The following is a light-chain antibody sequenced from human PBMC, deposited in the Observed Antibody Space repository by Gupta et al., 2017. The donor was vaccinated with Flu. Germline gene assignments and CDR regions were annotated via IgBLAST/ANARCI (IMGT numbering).Light chain of an antibody. Sequence: QSALTQPASVSGSPGQSITISCTGTSRDVGDYNYVSWYQQHPGKAPKLMIYEVSNRPSGVSDRFSGSKSGNTASLTIPGLQAEDEADYYCSSYTSSTTWVFGRGTKLTVL. V-gene: IGLV2-14*01. J-gene: IGLJ3*02. CDR1: SRDVGDYNY. CDR3: SSYTSSTTWV. CDR2: EVS.